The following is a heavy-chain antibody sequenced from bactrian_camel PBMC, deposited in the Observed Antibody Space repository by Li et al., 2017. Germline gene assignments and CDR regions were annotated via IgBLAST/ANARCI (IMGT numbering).Heavy chain of an antibody. CDR1: GHSRGSNC. CDR2: IYNGGGKT. D-gene: IGHD3*01. CDR3: AADPHCFESRRFIVSPPTGDQALGVT. J-gene: IGHJ4*01. Sequence: VQAGGSLRLSCVVSGHSRGSNCVGWYRLPPGRAPAEREGIAAIYNGGGKTWYAVSVKGRFTISISKDSAKKSVYLEMNHLKPDDTAKYYCAADPHCFESRRFIVSPPTGDQALGVTWGRGTQVTVS. V-gene: IGHV3S32*01.